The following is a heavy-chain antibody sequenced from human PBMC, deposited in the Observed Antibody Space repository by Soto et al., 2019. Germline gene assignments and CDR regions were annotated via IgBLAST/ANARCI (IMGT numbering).Heavy chain of an antibody. V-gene: IGHV1-69*04. Sequence: ASVKVSCKASGYTFSSYTISWVRQAPGQGLEWMGRIIPILGIANYAQKFQGRVTITADKSTSTAYMELSSLRSEDTAVYYCARDISSSWTNWFDPWGQGTLVTVSS. CDR3: ARDISSSWTNWFDP. D-gene: IGHD6-13*01. J-gene: IGHJ5*02. CDR2: IIPILGIA. CDR1: GYTFSSYT.